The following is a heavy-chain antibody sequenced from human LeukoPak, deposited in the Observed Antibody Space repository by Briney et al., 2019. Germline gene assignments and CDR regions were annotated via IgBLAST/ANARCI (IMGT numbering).Heavy chain of an antibody. J-gene: IGHJ4*02. Sequence: PSETLSLTCTVSGGSISSGPHYWGWIRQSPGKGLEWIGSVYHSGSTYYSPSLRSRVTISMDTSKNQFFLRLNSVTAADTAVYYCARLYDILTGYYYYFDYWGQGTLATVSS. CDR2: VYHSGST. CDR1: GGSISSGPHY. D-gene: IGHD3-9*01. CDR3: ARLYDILTGYYYYFDY. V-gene: IGHV4-39*07.